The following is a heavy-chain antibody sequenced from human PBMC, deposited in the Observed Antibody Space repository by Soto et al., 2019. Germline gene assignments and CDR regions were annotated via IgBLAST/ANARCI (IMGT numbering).Heavy chain of an antibody. CDR2: IWYDGSNK. CDR3: ARGKFRYFDWSYYYYMDV. J-gene: IGHJ6*03. V-gene: IGHV3-33*01. D-gene: IGHD3-9*01. Sequence: PGRSMRLSCAASGLNFSSFGMHWVRPAPGKGLEWAAVIWYDGSNKYYADSVKGRFTISRDNSKNTLYLQMNSLRAEDTAVYYCARGKFRYFDWSYYYYMDVRGKGTTVTGLL. CDR1: GLNFSSFG.